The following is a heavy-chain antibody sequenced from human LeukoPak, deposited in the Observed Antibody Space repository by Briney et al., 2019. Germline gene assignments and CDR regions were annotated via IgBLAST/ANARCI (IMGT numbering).Heavy chain of an antibody. CDR3: ARDPRYGVVLETDDRGNY. CDR1: GFTFSSNG. D-gene: IGHD4-17*01. Sequence: GGSLRLSCAASGFTFSSNGMNWVRQAPGKGLEWVSTISSDPNYIYYGASVKGRFTISRDNAENSVFLQMNSLRAEDTAVYFCARDPRYGVVLETDDRGNYWGQGTLVVVSS. V-gene: IGHV3-21*01. J-gene: IGHJ4*02. CDR2: ISSDPNYI.